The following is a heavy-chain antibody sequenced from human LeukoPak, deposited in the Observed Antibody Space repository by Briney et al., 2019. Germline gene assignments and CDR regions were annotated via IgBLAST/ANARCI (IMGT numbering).Heavy chain of an antibody. D-gene: IGHD3-22*01. CDR3: ARDSHRDSSGLGAFDI. CDR1: GGSINTANYY. J-gene: IGHJ3*02. V-gene: IGHV4-39*07. Sequence: SETLSLTCTVSGGSINTANYYWGWIRQPPGKGLEWIGNIFYSGSTYYSPSLKSRASISLDMSRNQFSLRLNSVTAADTAVYYCARDSHRDSSGLGAFDIWGQGTMVTVSS. CDR2: IFYSGST.